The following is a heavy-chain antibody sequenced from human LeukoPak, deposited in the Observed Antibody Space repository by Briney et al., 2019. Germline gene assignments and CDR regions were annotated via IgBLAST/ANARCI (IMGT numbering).Heavy chain of an antibody. Sequence: GASVKVSCKASGYTFTGYYMHWVRQAPGQGLEWMGWINPNSGDTNYAQKFQGRVTMTRDTSISTAYMELSRLRSDDTAVYYCARSPRGSGSYWNNFDYWGQGTLVTVSS. D-gene: IGHD1-26*01. CDR1: GYTFTGYY. V-gene: IGHV1-2*02. J-gene: IGHJ4*02. CDR2: INPNSGDT. CDR3: ARSPRGSGSYWNNFDY.